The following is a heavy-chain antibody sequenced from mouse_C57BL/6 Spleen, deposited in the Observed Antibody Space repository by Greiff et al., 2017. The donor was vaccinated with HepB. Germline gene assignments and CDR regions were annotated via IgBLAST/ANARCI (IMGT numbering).Heavy chain of an antibody. CDR1: GYTFTSYW. D-gene: IGHD1-1*01. J-gene: IGHJ1*03. V-gene: IGHV1-53*01. CDR3: ARPHYYGSSYGYFDV. CDR2: FNPSNGGT. Sequence: VQLQQPGTDLVKPGASVTLSCKASGYTFTSYWLHWVKQRPGQGLEWIGNFNPSNGGTNYNEKFKSKATLNVDKSSSTAYMQRSSLTSEDSAVYYCARPHYYGSSYGYFDVWGTGTTVTVSS.